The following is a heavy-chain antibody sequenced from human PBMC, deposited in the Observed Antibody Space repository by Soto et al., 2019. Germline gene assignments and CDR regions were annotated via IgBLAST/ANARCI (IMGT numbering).Heavy chain of an antibody. D-gene: IGHD4-17*01. CDR3: ARGDATKIAVTTYSAMDV. CDR1: GGSLSNYG. CDR2: AIPVFGTP. V-gene: IGHV1-69*13. Sequence: QVQLVQSGAEVKKPGSSVKVSCKASGGSLSNYGISWVRQAPGQGLEWMGAAIPVFGTPNYAQKFQDRVTITADESTTTVYMGVRSLTSEHTAVYYCARGDATKIAVTTYSAMDVWGQGTTVTVSS. J-gene: IGHJ6*02.